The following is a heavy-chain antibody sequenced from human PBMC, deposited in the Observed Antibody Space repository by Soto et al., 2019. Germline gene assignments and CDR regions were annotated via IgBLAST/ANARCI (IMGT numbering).Heavy chain of an antibody. J-gene: IGHJ4*02. CDR1: GGSISSTNW. V-gene: IGHV4-4*02. CDR2: IDHSGST. Sequence: SETLSLTCAGSGGSISSTNWWDWGRQPPGEGLEWIGEIDHSGSTNYNPSLKSRVTMSVDKPKNQFSLKLSSVTAADTAVYYCVRDSGNGWKDYWGQGTLVTVSS. D-gene: IGHD6-19*01. CDR3: VRDSGNGWKDY.